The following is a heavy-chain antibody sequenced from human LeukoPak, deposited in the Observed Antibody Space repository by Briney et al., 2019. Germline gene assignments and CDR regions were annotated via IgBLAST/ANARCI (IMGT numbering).Heavy chain of an antibody. D-gene: IGHD2-2*01. V-gene: IGHV1-18*01. CDR3: ARDFNDIVVVPGGFDP. Sequence: RLQGRVTMTTDTSTTTAYMELRSLRSDDTAVYYCARDFNDIVVVPGGFDPWGQGTLVTVSS. J-gene: IGHJ5*02.